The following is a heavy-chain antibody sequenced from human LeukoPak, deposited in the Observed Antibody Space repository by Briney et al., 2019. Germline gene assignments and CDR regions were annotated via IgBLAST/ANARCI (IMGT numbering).Heavy chain of an antibody. D-gene: IGHD3-10*01. Sequence: PSETLSLTCAVYGGSFSGYYWSWIRQPPGKGLEWIGEINHSGSPNYNPSLKSRVTISIDTSKNQFSLKLSPVTAADTAVYYCARDLSDYYGSGSYRPIDVFDIWGQGTMVTVSS. CDR1: GGSFSGYY. V-gene: IGHV4-34*01. CDR2: INHSGSP. J-gene: IGHJ3*02. CDR3: ARDLSDYYGSGSYRPIDVFDI.